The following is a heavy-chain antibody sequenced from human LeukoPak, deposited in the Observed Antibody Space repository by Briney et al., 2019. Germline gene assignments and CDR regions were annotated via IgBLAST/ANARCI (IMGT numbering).Heavy chain of an antibody. CDR3: GKTTVGYSSGRYPGWPIDY. CDR2: VFGSGGSA. D-gene: IGHD6-19*01. CDR1: GFTFNSYA. J-gene: IGHJ4*02. Sequence: GGSLRLSCVASGFTFNSYAMYWVRQAPGKGLEWVAGVFGSGGSAHYTDPVEGRFTIFRDNSKNTVYLQMSSLRAEDTAVYYCGKTTVGYSSGRYPGWPIDYWGQGTLVTVSS. V-gene: IGHV3-23*01.